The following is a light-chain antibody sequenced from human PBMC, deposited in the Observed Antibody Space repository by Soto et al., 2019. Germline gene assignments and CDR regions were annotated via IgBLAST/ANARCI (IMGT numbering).Light chain of an antibody. J-gene: IGKJ1*01. CDR1: QSVSSNS. V-gene: IGKV3-20*01. CDR3: PQFGGSPPSWT. Sequence: ESVLTQSPGTLSLSPGERATLSCRASQSVSSNSLAWYQQKPGQAPRLLIYGASSRATGTPDRFSGSGSGPDCTLTISRLEPEGFAVYYCPQFGGSPPSWTFGQGTKVEI. CDR2: GAS.